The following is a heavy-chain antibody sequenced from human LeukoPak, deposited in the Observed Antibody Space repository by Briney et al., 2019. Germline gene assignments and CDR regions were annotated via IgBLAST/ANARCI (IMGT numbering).Heavy chain of an antibody. CDR3: ASIRGTFGY. V-gene: IGHV3-72*01. D-gene: IGHD1-26*01. Sequence: PGGSLRLSCAASGFTFSDQVLVWVRQAPGKGLEWVGRTRNKANSYITEYAASVKGRFTISRDDSKNSLYLQMSSLKTDDTAIYYCASIRGTFGYWGQGTLVTVSS. J-gene: IGHJ4*02. CDR1: GFTFSDQV. CDR2: TRNKANSYIT.